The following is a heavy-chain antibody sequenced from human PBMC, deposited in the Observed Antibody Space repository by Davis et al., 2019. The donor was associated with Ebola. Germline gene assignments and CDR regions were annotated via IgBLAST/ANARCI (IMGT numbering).Heavy chain of an antibody. J-gene: IGHJ4*02. CDR3: SRDVQFEFYDY. Sequence: PGGSLRLSCAASGFTFSMYWMYWVRQAPGKGLVWVARIKGDGSSINYADSVKGRFTISRDNAKNTLHLQMNSLTADDTAVYYCSRDVQFEFYDYWGQGTLVTVSS. CDR2: IKGDGSSI. V-gene: IGHV3-74*01. CDR1: GFTFSMYW. D-gene: IGHD3-10*01.